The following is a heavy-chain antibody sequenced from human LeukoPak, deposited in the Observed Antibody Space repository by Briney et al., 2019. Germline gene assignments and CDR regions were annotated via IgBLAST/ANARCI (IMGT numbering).Heavy chain of an antibody. CDR3: ARPEETWLNDY. V-gene: IGHV1-2*02. J-gene: IGHJ4*02. Sequence: ASVKVSCKASGYTFTSYGISWVRQAPGQGLEWMGWIDPNSGGTNYAQKFQGRVTMTRDTSISTAYMELSRRRSDDTAVYYCARPEETWLNDYWGQGTLVTVSS. CDR1: GYTFTSYG. D-gene: IGHD5-12*01. CDR2: IDPNSGGT.